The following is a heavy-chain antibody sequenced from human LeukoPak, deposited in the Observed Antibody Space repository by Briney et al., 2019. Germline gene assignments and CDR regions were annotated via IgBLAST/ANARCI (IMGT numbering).Heavy chain of an antibody. Sequence: ASVKVSCKASGYTFIDYYIHWVRQAPGQGLECMGWINPKTGDTNYVENFQGRVTMTRETSISTAYMELSRLRSDDTAVYYCARGDVLLWFGELPPAYWGQGTLVTVSS. V-gene: IGHV1-2*02. CDR2: INPKTGDT. J-gene: IGHJ4*02. D-gene: IGHD3-10*01. CDR1: GYTFIDYY. CDR3: ARGDVLLWFGELPPAY.